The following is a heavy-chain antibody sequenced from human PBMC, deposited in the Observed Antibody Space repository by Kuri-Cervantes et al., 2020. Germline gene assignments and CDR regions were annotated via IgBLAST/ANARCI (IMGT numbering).Heavy chain of an antibody. Sequence: GESLKISCAASGFTFSSYGMHWVRQAPGKGLEWVSSISSSSYIYYADSVKGRFTISRDNAKNSLYLQMNSLRAEDTAVYYCARDLNYDYVWGSPGDAFDIWGQGTMVTVSS. CDR3: ARDLNYDYVWGSPGDAFDI. CDR1: GFTFSSYG. J-gene: IGHJ3*02. D-gene: IGHD3-16*01. V-gene: IGHV3-21*01. CDR2: ISSSSYI.